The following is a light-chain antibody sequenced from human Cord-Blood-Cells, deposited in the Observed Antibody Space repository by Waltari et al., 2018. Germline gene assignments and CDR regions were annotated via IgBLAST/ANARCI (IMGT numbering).Light chain of an antibody. CDR3: QQRSNWPLT. V-gene: IGKV3-11*01. CDR2: DAS. CDR1: PSVSSY. J-gene: IGKJ3*01. Sequence: IVLTQSPATLSLSPGERATLSRRATPSVSSYLAWYQQKPGQAPRLLIYDASNRATGIPARFSGSGSGTDFTLTISSLEPEDFAVYYCQQRSNWPLTFGPGTKVDIK.